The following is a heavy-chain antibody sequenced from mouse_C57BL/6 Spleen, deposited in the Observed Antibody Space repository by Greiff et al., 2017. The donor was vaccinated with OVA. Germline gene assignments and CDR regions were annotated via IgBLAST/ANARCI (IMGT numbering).Heavy chain of an antibody. J-gene: IGHJ2*01. D-gene: IGHD1-1*01. CDR3: ARDGTVVAPYFDY. CDR1: GYTFTSYW. V-gene: IGHV1-52*01. Sequence: QVQLKQPGAELVRPGSSVKLSCKASGYTFTSYWMHWVKQRPIQGLEWIGNIDPSDSETHYNQKFKDKATLTVDKSSSTAYMQLSSLTSEDSAVYYCARDGTVVAPYFDYWGQGTTLTVSS. CDR2: IDPSDSET.